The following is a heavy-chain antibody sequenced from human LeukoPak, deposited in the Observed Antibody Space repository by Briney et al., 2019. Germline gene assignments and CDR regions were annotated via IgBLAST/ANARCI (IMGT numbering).Heavy chain of an antibody. V-gene: IGHV1-2*02. CDR2: INPNHGDT. CDR3: ARSPHILTGENFDY. J-gene: IGHJ4*02. Sequence: GESLKISCKASGYTFTGYYMHWVRQAPGQGLEWMGWINPNHGDTNYAQKFQDRVSMTRDTSISTAYMHLSRLRSADTAVYYCARSPHILTGENFDYWGQRTLLTVSS. CDR1: GYTFTGYY. D-gene: IGHD3-9*01.